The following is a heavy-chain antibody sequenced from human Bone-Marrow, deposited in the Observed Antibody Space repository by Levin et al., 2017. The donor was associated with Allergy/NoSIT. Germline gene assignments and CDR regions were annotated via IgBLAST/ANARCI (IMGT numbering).Heavy chain of an antibody. V-gene: IGHV4-4*07. CDR3: ERGRLLFEYDACGVLDY. D-gene: IGHD2-21*01. CDR2: IYSSGDA. CDR1: GGSMSDYF. J-gene: IGHJ4*02. Sequence: SETLSLTCSVSGGSMSDYFWGWIRQPAGKGLEWIGRIYSSGDATYNPSPRSRVTMSLDTSKKQFSLDVNAMTAADEAVYYCERGRLLFEYDACGVLDYWGQGTLVTVSS.